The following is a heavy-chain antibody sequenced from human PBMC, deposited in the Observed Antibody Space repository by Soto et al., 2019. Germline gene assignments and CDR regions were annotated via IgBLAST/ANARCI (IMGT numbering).Heavy chain of an antibody. CDR1: GYSFTSYW. Sequence: PGESLKISCKGSGYSFTSYWITWVRQMPGKGLEWMGRIDPTDSYTNYSPSFQGHVTISADKSISTAYLQWSSLKASDTAMYYCARLPTIAALYIDYWGQGTLVTVSS. D-gene: IGHD6-13*01. V-gene: IGHV5-10-1*01. J-gene: IGHJ4*02. CDR2: IDPTDSYT. CDR3: ARLPTIAALYIDY.